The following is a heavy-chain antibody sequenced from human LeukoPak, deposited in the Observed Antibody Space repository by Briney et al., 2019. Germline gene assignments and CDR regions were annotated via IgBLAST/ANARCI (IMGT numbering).Heavy chain of an antibody. D-gene: IGHD4-11*01. Sequence: SESLSLTCTVSGASISSHYWSWVRQPPGKGLEWLGYIQYSGSTNYRPSLKSRVTISIDTSKKQFSLKLRSVNAADTAMYYCARTGDYSRTTGGWFDPWGQGTLVTVSS. CDR1: GASISSHY. J-gene: IGHJ5*02. CDR2: IQYSGST. V-gene: IGHV4-59*11. CDR3: ARTGDYSRTTGGWFDP.